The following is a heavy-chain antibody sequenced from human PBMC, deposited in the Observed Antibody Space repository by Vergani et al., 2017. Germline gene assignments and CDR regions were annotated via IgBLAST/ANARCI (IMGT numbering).Heavy chain of an antibody. J-gene: IGHJ4*02. CDR2: MNPNSGNT. V-gene: IGHV1-8*01. CDR1: GYTFINYN. Sequence: QVQLVQSGAEVKKPGASVKVSCKTSGYTFINYNINWVRQATGQGLEWMGWMNPNSGNTGYAQKFQGRVTMTRNTSISTAYMELSSLRSEDTAVYYCARGSPTLGEWLRFAPRGYYFDYWGQGTLVTVSS. D-gene: IGHD5-12*01. CDR3: ARGSPTLGEWLRFAPRGYYFDY.